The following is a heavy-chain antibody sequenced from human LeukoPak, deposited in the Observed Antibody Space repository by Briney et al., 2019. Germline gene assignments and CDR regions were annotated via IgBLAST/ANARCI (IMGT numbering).Heavy chain of an antibody. CDR3: ARDHDSSGYYYYYMDV. Sequence: QSGGSLRLSCAASGFTVSSNYMSWVRQAPGEGLEWVSIIYSGGSTYYADSVKGRFTISRGNSKNMLYLQMNSLRAEDTAVYYCARDHDSSGYYYYYMDVWGIGTTVTVSS. V-gene: IGHV3-66*01. J-gene: IGHJ6*03. CDR1: GFTVSSNY. CDR2: IYSGGST. D-gene: IGHD3-22*01.